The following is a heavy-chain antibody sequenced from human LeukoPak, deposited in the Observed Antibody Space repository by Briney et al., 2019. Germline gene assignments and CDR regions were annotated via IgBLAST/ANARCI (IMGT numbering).Heavy chain of an antibody. CDR1: GFTFSSYT. CDR2: ISSGSSDM. CDR3: ASSSYYYDSGSYSPLYYFDY. Sequence: GGSLRLSCAASGFTFSSYTMNWVRQAPGKGLEWVSSISSGSSDMYYADSVRGRFTISRDNSLYLQMNSLRAEDTAVYYCASSSYYYDSGSYSPLYYFDYWGQGTLVTVAS. V-gene: IGHV3-21*01. D-gene: IGHD3-10*01. J-gene: IGHJ4*02.